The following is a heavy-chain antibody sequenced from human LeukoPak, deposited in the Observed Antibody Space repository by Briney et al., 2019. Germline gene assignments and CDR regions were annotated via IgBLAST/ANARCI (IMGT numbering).Heavy chain of an antibody. CDR2: IHYSGIT. D-gene: IGHD2-21*01. V-gene: IGHV4-39*01. CDR3: ASAYCDTGICYTXXXDR. J-gene: IGHJ5*02. CDR1: GGSISSTSYY. Sequence: PSETLPLTCTVSGGSISSTSYYWGWIRQPPGKGLESIAVIHYSGITYYNPSLRSRVTISIDTSKNQFSLKLRSVTAADTAVYYCASAYCDTGICYTXXXDRWGQGTLVTVSS.